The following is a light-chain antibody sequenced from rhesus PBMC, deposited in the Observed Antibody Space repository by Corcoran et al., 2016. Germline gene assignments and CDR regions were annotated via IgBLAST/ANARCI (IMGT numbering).Light chain of an antibody. CDR3: MQALEFTLT. J-gene: IGKJ4*01. CDR1: QSLLHSNENTY. CDR2: EVS. Sequence: DIVLTQTPLFLSITPGEPASIARRLRQSLLHSNENTYLTWFLQKPGQSPQLLIYEVSTPPSGVPDRVSGGGSDTDCTLKISRVEAEDVEVYYCMQALEFTLTFVGGTKVEIQ. V-gene: IGKV2-104*02.